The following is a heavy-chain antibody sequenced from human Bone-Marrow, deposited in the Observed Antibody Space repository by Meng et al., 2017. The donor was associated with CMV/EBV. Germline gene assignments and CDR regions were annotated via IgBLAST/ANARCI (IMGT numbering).Heavy chain of an antibody. Sequence: GESLKIPRKGSGYSFTSYWIGWVRQMPGKGLEWMGIIYPGDSDTRYSPSFQCQVTSPADKAISTAYLQWSSLKASDTAIYYCERGYCSSTSCYDNYYYGMDVWGQGTTVTVSS. CDR1: GYSFTSYW. V-gene: IGHV5-51*01. J-gene: IGHJ6*02. D-gene: IGHD2-2*01. CDR2: IYPGDSDT. CDR3: ERGYCSSTSCYDNYYYGMDV.